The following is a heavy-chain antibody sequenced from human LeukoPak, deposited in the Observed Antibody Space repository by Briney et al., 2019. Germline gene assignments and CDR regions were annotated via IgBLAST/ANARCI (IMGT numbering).Heavy chain of an antibody. CDR2: ISSSSSTI. V-gene: IGHV3-48*01. D-gene: IGHD3-10*01. Sequence: GGSLRLSCAASGFTFSSYEMNWVRQAPGKGLEWVSYISSSSSTIYYADSVKGRFTISRDNAKNSLYLQMNSLRAEDTAVYYCARVYGSGRPDYWGQGTLVTVSS. CDR1: GFTFSSYE. J-gene: IGHJ4*02. CDR3: ARVYGSGRPDY.